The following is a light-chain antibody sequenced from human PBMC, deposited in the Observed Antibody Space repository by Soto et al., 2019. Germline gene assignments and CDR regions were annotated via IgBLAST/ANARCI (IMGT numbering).Light chain of an antibody. CDR2: GAS. Sequence: PGERATLSCRASQSVSSKLAWYQQKPGQAPRVLIYGASSRATGIPDRFSGSGSGTDFTLTISRLEPEDFAVYYCQQYGGSPRTFGQGTKLEI. CDR3: QQYGGSPRT. CDR1: QSVSSK. J-gene: IGKJ2*01. V-gene: IGKV3-20*01.